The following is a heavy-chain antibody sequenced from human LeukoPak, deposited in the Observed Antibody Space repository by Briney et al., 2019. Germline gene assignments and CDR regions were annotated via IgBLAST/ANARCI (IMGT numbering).Heavy chain of an antibody. Sequence: SETLSLTCAVYGGSFSGYYWSWIRQPPGKGLEWIGEINHSGSTNYNPSLKSRVTISVDTSKNQFSLKLSSVTAADTAVYYCARGAQLWLTYYYGMDVWGQGTTVTVSS. CDR2: INHSGST. CDR3: ARGAQLWLTYYYGMDV. CDR1: GGSFSGYY. D-gene: IGHD5-18*01. V-gene: IGHV4-34*01. J-gene: IGHJ6*02.